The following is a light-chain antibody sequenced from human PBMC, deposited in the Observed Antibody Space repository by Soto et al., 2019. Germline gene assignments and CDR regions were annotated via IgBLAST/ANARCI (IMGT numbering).Light chain of an antibody. Sequence: DIQMTQSPSSVSASVGDRVTITCRARQGISIWLAWYQQKPGKDPKLLIYAASSLQSGVPSRFSGSSSGTDFTLNLSSLQPEDFATYYYQHANSFPYTFGQGTKLEIK. CDR1: QGISIW. CDR2: AAS. V-gene: IGKV1-12*02. CDR3: QHANSFPYT. J-gene: IGKJ2*01.